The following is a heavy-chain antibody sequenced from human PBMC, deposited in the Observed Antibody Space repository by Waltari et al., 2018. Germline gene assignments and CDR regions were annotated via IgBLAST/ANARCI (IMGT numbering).Heavy chain of an antibody. D-gene: IGHD3-10*01. V-gene: IGHV4-39*01. Sequence: QVQLQESGPRLVKPSETLSLTCTVSGGSVRDGIYYWAWIRQPPGKGLGWIGSVYSSGSPNYKSSLKGRVTMSVDMSKNQFSLRLTSMTAADTATYYCARQSYGSGTYEFDFWGQGALVTVSS. J-gene: IGHJ4*02. CDR1: GGSVRDGIYY. CDR2: VYSSGSP. CDR3: ARQSYGSGTYEFDF.